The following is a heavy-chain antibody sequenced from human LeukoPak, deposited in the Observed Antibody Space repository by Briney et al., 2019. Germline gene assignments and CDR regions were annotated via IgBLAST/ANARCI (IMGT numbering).Heavy chain of an antibody. CDR1: GYTFTSYG. J-gene: IGHJ4*02. CDR3: ARDYGYFDWLLHTTLDY. D-gene: IGHD3-9*01. V-gene: IGHV1-18*01. CDR2: ISAYNGNT. Sequence: ASVKVSCKASGYTFTSYGISWVRQAPGQGLEWMGWISAYNGNTNYAQKLQGRVTMTTDTSTSTAYMELRSLRSDDTAVYYCARDYGYFDWLLHTTLDYWGQGTLVTVSS.